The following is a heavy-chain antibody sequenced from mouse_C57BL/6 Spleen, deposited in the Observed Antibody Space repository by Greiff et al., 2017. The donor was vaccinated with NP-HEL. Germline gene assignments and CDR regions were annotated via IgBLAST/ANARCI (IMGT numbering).Heavy chain of an antibody. Sequence: QVQLQQSGAELVKPGASVKISCKASGYAFSSYWMNWVKQRPGKGLEWIGQIYPGDGDTNYNGKFKGKATLTADKSSSTAYMQLSSLTSEDSAVYFCARCNYGSSYVNWYFDVWGTGTTVTVSS. J-gene: IGHJ1*03. CDR3: ARCNYGSSYVNWYFDV. V-gene: IGHV1-80*01. D-gene: IGHD1-1*01. CDR2: IYPGDGDT. CDR1: GYAFSSYW.